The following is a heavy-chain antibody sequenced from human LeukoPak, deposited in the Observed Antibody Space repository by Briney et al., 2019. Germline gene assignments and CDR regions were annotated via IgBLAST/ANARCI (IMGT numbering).Heavy chain of an antibody. V-gene: IGHV1-18*04. CDR3: TRDHCSGDNCPSFDY. CDR1: GYTFTSFG. Sequence: ASVKVSCKPSGYTFTSFGISWVRQAPGQGLEWMGWIGAYNGDTNYAQKFQGRVTMTTDTSTSTAYTDLRSLRSDDTAVYYCTRDHCSGDNCPSFDYWGQGTLVTVSS. CDR2: IGAYNGDT. D-gene: IGHD2-15*01. J-gene: IGHJ4*02.